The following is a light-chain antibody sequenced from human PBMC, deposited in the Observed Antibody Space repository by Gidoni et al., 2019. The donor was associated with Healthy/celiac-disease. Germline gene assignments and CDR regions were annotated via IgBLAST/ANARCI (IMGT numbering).Light chain of an antibody. CDR3: QQYGSSPPVT. CDR1: QSVSSSY. Sequence: EIVLTQSPGTLSLSPGERATLSCRASQSVSSSYLAWYQQKPGQAPRLLIYGASSSATGIPDRFSGRGSGTDFTLTISRLEPEDFAVYYCQQYGSSPPVTFGGGTKVEIK. CDR2: GAS. J-gene: IGKJ4*01. V-gene: IGKV3-20*01.